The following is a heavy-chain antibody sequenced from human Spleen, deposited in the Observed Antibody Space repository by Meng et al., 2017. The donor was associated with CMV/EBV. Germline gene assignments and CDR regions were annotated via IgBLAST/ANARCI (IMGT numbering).Heavy chain of an antibody. V-gene: IGHV1-46*01. CDR3: ARDEVSGSGRLDY. Sequence: CTASGYTFRNYYMHWVRQAPGQGLEWMGILNTSGSTSTAQKFLGRVTMTRDTSTSTVYMELSSLTSEDTAVYYCARDEVSGSGRLDYWGQGTLVTVSS. CDR1: GYTFRNYY. D-gene: IGHD6-25*01. CDR2: LNTSGST. J-gene: IGHJ4*02.